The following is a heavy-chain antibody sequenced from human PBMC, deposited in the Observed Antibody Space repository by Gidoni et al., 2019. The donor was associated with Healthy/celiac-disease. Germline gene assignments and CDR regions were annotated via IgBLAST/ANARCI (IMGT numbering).Heavy chain of an antibody. D-gene: IGHD3-9*01. J-gene: IGHJ6*02. CDR1: GYSFTSYW. CDR3: ARHGDNYDILTGLNYYYYGMDV. Sequence: VQLVQSGAEVKKPGESMKISGKGSGYSFTSYWIGWVRQMPGKGLEWMGIIYPGYSDTRYSPSFQGQVTISADKSISTAYLQWSSLKASDTAMYYCARHGDNYDILTGLNYYYYGMDVWGQGTTVTVSS. CDR2: IYPGYSDT. V-gene: IGHV5-51*01.